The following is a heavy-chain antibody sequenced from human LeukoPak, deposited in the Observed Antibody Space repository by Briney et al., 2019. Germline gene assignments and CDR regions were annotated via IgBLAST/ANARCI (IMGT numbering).Heavy chain of an antibody. V-gene: IGHV3-23*01. CDR2: ISGSGGST. CDR1: GFTFSSYA. D-gene: IGHD6-6*01. CDR3: AKVPSSSRTYYYYYMDV. Sequence: GGSLRLSCAASGFTFSSYAMSWVRQAPGKGLEWVSAISGSGGSTYYADSVKGRFTISRDNSKNTLYLQMNSLRAEDTAVYYCAKVPSSSRTYYYYYMDVCGKGTTVTVSS. J-gene: IGHJ6*03.